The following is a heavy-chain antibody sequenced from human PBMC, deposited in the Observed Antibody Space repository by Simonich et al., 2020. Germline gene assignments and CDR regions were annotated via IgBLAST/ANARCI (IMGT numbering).Heavy chain of an antibody. CDR1: GFTFSSYA. Sequence: QVQLVESGGGVVQPGRSLRLSCAASGFTFSSYAMHWVRQAPGKGLEWVAVISYDGSNKYSADSVKGRFTISRDNSKNTLYLQMNSLRAEDTAVYYCARANFDYWGQGTLVTVSS. J-gene: IGHJ4*02. CDR2: ISYDGSNK. CDR3: ARANFDY. V-gene: IGHV3-30*07.